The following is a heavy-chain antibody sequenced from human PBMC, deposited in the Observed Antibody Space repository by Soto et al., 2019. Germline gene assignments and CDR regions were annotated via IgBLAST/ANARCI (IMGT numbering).Heavy chain of an antibody. Sequence: GESLKISCKASGYIFTTYWIGWLRQMPGKGLEWMGIVYPGNSDTIYSPSFQGQVTISADKSITTAYLQWSSLEASDTAMYYCARSRTMTGYYGMDVWGQGTTVTVSS. CDR2: VYPGNSDT. CDR3: ARSRTMTGYYGMDV. D-gene: IGHD3-9*01. CDR1: GYIFTTYW. V-gene: IGHV5-51*01. J-gene: IGHJ6*02.